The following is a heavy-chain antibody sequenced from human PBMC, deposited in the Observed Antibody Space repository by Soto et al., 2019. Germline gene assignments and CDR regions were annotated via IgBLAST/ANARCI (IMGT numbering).Heavy chain of an antibody. CDR1: GFTFSSYA. V-gene: IGHV3-23*01. J-gene: IGHJ3*02. D-gene: IGHD3-3*01. Sequence: EGQLLESGGGLVQPGGSLRLSCAASGFTFSSYAMSWVRQAPGKGLEWVSAISGSGGSTYYADSVKGRFTISRDNSKNTLYLQMNSLRAEDTAVYYCAKSIFGVVIIPVNAFDIWGQGTMVTVSS. CDR3: AKSIFGVVIIPVNAFDI. CDR2: ISGSGGST.